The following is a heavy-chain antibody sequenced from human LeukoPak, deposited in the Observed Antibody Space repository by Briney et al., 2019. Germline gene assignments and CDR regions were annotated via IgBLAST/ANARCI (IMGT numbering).Heavy chain of an antibody. Sequence: SGTLSLTCTVSGGSISSYYWSWIRQPAGKGLEWIGRIYTSGSTNYNPSLKSRVTMSVDTSKNQFSLKLSSVTAADTAVYYCARAVRIVGATSAFDIWGQGTMVTVSS. CDR3: ARAVRIVGATSAFDI. CDR1: GGSISSYY. J-gene: IGHJ3*02. D-gene: IGHD1-26*01. V-gene: IGHV4-4*07. CDR2: IYTSGST.